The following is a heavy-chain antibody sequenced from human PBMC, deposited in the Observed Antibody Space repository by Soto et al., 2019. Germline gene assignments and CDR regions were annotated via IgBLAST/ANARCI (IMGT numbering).Heavy chain of an antibody. J-gene: IGHJ4*02. CDR1: GFTVSSNY. CDR3: EREWGGAGSYYTFDY. CDR2: IYSGGST. V-gene: IGHV3-53*04. Sequence: EGQLVESGGGLVQPGGSLRLSCAASGFTVSSNYMSWVRQAPGKGLEWVSVIYSGGSTYYADSVKGRFSISRHNSNNTLYIQMNGLRGEDTAVYYCEREWGGAGSYYTFDYWGQGTLVTVSS. D-gene: IGHD3-10*01.